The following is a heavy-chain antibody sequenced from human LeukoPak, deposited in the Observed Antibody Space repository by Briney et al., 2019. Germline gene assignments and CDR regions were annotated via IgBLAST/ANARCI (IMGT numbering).Heavy chain of an antibody. CDR1: GFTFGNYW. V-gene: IGHV3-7*05. CDR3: AREGGIVYLGAFDI. CDR2: IKEDGSEK. D-gene: IGHD1-26*01. J-gene: IGHJ3*02. Sequence: PGRSLRLSCAASGFTFGNYWMNWVRQAPGKGLEWVANIKEDGSEKFYVDSVKGRFTISRDNAKNSLSLQMNSLRAEDTAVYYCAREGGIVYLGAFDIWGQGTMVTVSS.